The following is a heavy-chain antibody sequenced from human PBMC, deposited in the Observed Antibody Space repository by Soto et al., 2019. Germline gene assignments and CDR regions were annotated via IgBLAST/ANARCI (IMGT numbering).Heavy chain of an antibody. D-gene: IGHD4-17*01. CDR3: AMGRRGAPYDYGVPGAFDI. Sequence: QVQLVESGGGVVQPGRSLRLSCAASGFTFSSYGMHWVRQAPGKGLEWVAVISYDGSNKYYADSVKGRFTISRDNSKNTLYLQMNSLRAEDTAVYYCAMGRRGAPYDYGVPGAFDIWGQGTMVTVSS. CDR1: GFTFSSYG. CDR2: ISYDGSNK. V-gene: IGHV3-30*03. J-gene: IGHJ3*02.